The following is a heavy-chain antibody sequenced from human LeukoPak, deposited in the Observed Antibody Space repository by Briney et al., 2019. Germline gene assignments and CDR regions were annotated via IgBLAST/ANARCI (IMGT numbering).Heavy chain of an antibody. D-gene: IGHD3-10*01. J-gene: IGHJ4*02. CDR1: GFTFSSYS. Sequence: GGSLRLSCAASGFTFSSYSMNWVRQAPGKGLEWVSYISSSSSTIYYADSVKGRFTISGDNAKNSLYLQMNSLRAEDTAVYYCAKDGTPVAMVRGERYYFDYWGQGTLVTVSS. CDR2: ISSSSSTI. CDR3: AKDGTPVAMVRGERYYFDY. V-gene: IGHV3-48*01.